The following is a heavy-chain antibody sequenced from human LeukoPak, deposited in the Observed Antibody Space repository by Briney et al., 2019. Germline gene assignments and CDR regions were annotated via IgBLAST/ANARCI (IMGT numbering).Heavy chain of an antibody. D-gene: IGHD6-13*01. CDR3: ARVMGTIAAAGIGDNWFDP. CDR1: GYTFTSYG. CDR2: ISAYNGNT. Sequence: ASVKVSCKASGYTFTSYGISWVRQAPGQGLEWMGWISAYNGNTNYAQKLQGRVTMTTGTSTSTAYMELRSLRSDDTAVYYCARVMGTIAAAGIGDNWFDPWGQGTLVTVSS. V-gene: IGHV1-18*01. J-gene: IGHJ5*02.